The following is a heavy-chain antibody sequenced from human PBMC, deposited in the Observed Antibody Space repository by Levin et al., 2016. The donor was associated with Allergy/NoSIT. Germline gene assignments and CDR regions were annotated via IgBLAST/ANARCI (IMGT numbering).Heavy chain of an antibody. V-gene: IGHV3-74*01. Sequence: GESLKISCAASGFTFSYYWMHWVRQAPGKGLVWVSRMSSDGSSTNYADSVKGRFTISRDNSKNTLYLQMNSLRAEDTAVYYCAKTPRGDSYRSHFDYWGQGTLVTVSS. D-gene: IGHD2-21*02. J-gene: IGHJ4*02. CDR1: GFTFSYYW. CDR3: AKTPRGDSYRSHFDY. CDR2: MSSDGSST.